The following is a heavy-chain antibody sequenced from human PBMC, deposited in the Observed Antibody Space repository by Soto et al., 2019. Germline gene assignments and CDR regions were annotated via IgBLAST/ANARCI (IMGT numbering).Heavy chain of an antibody. CDR2: IIPIFGTA. CDR3: ASPRYCSGGSCYHYFDS. V-gene: IGHV1-69*12. CDR1: GGTFSSYA. J-gene: IGHJ4*02. D-gene: IGHD2-15*01. Sequence: QVQLVQSGAEVKKPGSSVKVSCKASGGTFSSYAISWVRQAPGQGLEWMGGIIPIFGTANYAQKFQGRVTITADESTSTAYMELSSLRSEDTAVYYCASPRYCSGGSCYHYFDSWGQGTLVTVSS.